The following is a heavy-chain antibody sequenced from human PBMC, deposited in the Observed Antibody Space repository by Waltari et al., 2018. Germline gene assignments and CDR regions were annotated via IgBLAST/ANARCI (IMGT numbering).Heavy chain of an antibody. CDR2: VQRNGRT. Sequence: SGVPRSPGKGLEWMGQVQRNGRTNYNPSLASRAIVSLDSSMNQFSLRILSATAADTAVYYCARDLGRGLFLDSWGQGTLVTVSP. V-gene: IGHV4-4*02. J-gene: IGHJ4*02. D-gene: IGHD2-15*01. CDR3: ARDLGRGLFLDS.